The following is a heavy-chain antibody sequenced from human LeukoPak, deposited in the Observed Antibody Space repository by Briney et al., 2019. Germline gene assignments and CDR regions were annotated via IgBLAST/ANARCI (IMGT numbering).Heavy chain of an antibody. V-gene: IGHV3-30*03. Sequence: GGSLRLSCAASGFIFSNYWMGWVRQAPGKGLEWVAVISYDGSNKYYADSVKDRFTISRDNSKNTLYLQMNSLRAEDTAVYYCARDRAWNYFDYWGQGTLVTVSS. CDR3: ARDRAWNYFDY. D-gene: IGHD3-3*01. CDR1: GFIFSNYW. CDR2: ISYDGSNK. J-gene: IGHJ4*02.